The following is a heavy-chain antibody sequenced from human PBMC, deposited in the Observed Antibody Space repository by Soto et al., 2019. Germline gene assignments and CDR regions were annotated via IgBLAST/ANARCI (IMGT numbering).Heavy chain of an antibody. CDR1: GYTLTELS. V-gene: IGHV1-24*01. D-gene: IGHD1-26*01. CDR3: ATPFGHSGSYYNAFDI. Sequence: ASVKVSCKVSGYTLTELSMHWVRQAPGKGLEWMGGFDPEDGETIYAQKFQGRVTMTEDTSTDTAYMELSSLRSEDTAVYYCATPFGHSGSYYNAFDIWGQGTMVTVSS. CDR2: FDPEDGET. J-gene: IGHJ3*02.